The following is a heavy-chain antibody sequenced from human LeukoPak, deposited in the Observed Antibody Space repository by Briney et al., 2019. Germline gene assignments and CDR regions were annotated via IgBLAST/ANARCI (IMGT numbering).Heavy chain of an antibody. CDR1: GFTFDDHG. CDR2: INWNGGST. Sequence: GGSLRLSCAASGFTFDDHGMNWVRQAPGKGLEWVSGINWNGGSTGYADSVKGRFTMSRDNDKNSLYLQMNSLRAEDTAFYYCARGAGSGYYFYMDVWGKGTTVTVSS. J-gene: IGHJ6*03. V-gene: IGHV3-20*04. D-gene: IGHD3-10*01. CDR3: ARGAGSGYYFYMDV.